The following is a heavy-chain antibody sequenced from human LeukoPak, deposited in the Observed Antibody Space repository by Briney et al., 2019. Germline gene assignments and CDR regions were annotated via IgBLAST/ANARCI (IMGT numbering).Heavy chain of an antibody. D-gene: IGHD2-2*01. CDR3: ARGPHCSSTSCYGRDAFDI. V-gene: IGHV4-59*01. Sequence: SETLSLTCTVSDGSINSFYWSWIRQPPGKGLEWIGYIYYSGSTNYNPSLKSRVTISVDTSKNQFSLNLNSVTAADTAVYYCARGPHCSSTSCYGRDAFDIWGQGTMVTVSS. CDR2: IYYSGST. J-gene: IGHJ3*02. CDR1: DGSINSFY.